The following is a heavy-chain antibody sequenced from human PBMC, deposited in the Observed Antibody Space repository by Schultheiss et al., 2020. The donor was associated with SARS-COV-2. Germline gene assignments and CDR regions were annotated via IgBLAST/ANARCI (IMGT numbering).Heavy chain of an antibody. CDR3: ARIRYFDWLEWRYYFDY. V-gene: IGHV3-48*04. CDR1: GFTFSSYS. D-gene: IGHD3-9*01. CDR2: ISSSSSTI. J-gene: IGHJ4*02. Sequence: GGSLRLSCAASGFTFSSYSMNWVRQAPGKGLEWVSSISSSSSTIYYADSVKGRFTISRDNAKNSLYLQMNSLRAEDTAVYYCARIRYFDWLEWRYYFDYWGQGTLVTVSS.